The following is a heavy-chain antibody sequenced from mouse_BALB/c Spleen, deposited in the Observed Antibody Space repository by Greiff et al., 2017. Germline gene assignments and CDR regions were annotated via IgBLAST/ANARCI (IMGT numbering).Heavy chain of an antibody. J-gene: IGHJ4*01. CDR1: GFAFSSYD. CDR2: ISSGGGST. Sequence: EVKLVESGGGLVKPGGSLKLSCAASGFAFSSYDMSWVRQTPEKRLEWVAYISSGGGSTYYPDTVKGRFTISRDNAKNTLYLQMSSLKSEDTAMYYCARHYYGNYAMDYWGQGTSVTVSS. V-gene: IGHV5-12-1*01. D-gene: IGHD2-1*01. CDR3: ARHYYGNYAMDY.